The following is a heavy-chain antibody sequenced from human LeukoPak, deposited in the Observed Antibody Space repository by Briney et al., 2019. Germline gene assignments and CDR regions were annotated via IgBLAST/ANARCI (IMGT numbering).Heavy chain of an antibody. V-gene: IGHV4-38-2*02. CDR1: GYSINNGYY. CDR2: IYHSGST. J-gene: IGHJ5*02. D-gene: IGHD3-10*01. CDR3: ARVTYPGLLWFED. Sequence: SETLSLTCTVSGYSINNGYYWGWIRQPPGKGLEWIGSIYHSGSTYYKPSLKSRVTISVDTSKSQFSLKLTSVTAADTAVYYCARVTYPGLLWFEDWGQGSQVTVSS.